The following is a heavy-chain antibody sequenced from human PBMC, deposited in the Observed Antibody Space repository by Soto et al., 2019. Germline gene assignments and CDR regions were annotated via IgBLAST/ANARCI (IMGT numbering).Heavy chain of an antibody. CDR2: ISGSGDKT. V-gene: IGHV3-23*01. J-gene: IGHJ4*02. D-gene: IGHD7-27*01. CDR1: GFSFSTYP. CDR3: ALRKTGSYFDY. Sequence: SGGSLRLSCAASGFSFSTYPMVWVRQAPGKRLEAVSSISGSGDKTYYKDSVKGRFTISRDNSKNTVDLQMNSLRPEDTAVYYCALRKTGSYFDYWGQGTLVTVSS.